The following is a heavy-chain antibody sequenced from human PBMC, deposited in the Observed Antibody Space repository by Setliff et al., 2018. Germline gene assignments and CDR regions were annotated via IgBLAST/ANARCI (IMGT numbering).Heavy chain of an antibody. V-gene: IGHV4-39*07. CDR3: RFWSGYYKNDY. Sequence: SETLSLTCSLSGVTIGGNNYYYWAWIRQPPGKGLEWIGTISYSGGVFYNPSLKSRVAISADTSRIQFSLKLRSVTAADTAVYYCRFWSGYYKNDYWGQGTLVTVSS. CDR1: GVTIGGNNYYY. J-gene: IGHJ4*02. D-gene: IGHD3-3*01. CDR2: ISYSGGV.